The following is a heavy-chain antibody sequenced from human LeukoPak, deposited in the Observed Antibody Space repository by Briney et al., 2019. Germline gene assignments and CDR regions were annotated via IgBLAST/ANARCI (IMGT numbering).Heavy chain of an antibody. Sequence: GESLKISCKVSGYTFTNYWVGWVCQKPGEGLEWMGIINPGNSDTRYSPSLQGQVTISVDKSISTAYLQWSSLKTSDTAVCYCARLLNGGSVDYWGQGTLVTVSS. V-gene: IGHV5-51*01. D-gene: IGHD2-8*01. CDR1: GYTFTNYW. J-gene: IGHJ4*02. CDR2: INPGNSDT. CDR3: ARLLNGGSVDY.